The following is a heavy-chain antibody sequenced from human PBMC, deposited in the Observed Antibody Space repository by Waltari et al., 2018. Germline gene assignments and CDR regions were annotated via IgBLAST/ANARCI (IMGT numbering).Heavy chain of an antibody. CDR2: INQSGST. J-gene: IGHJ6*02. CDR3: ARGRKRWLQELYGMDV. V-gene: IGHV4-34*01. Sequence: QVQLQQWGAGLLKPSETLSLTCAVYGGSFSGSYWRRNRQPPGKGLEWIGEINQSGSTNYNPSRKSRVTISVDTSKNQFSLKLSSVTAADTAVYYWARGRKRWLQELYGMDVWGQGTTVTVSS. CDR1: GGSFSGSY. D-gene: IGHD5-12*01.